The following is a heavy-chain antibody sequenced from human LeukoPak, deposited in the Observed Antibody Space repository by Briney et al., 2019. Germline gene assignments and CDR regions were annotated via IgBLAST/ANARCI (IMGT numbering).Heavy chain of an antibody. CDR3: ARASSGYYWDFDY. CDR2: IYYSESA. Sequence: SETLSLTCTVSGGSISSYYWSWIRQPPGKGLEWIGYIYYSESANYNPSLKSRVTISVDTSKNQFSLKVTSVTAADTAVYYCARASSGYYWDFDYWGQGALVTVSS. V-gene: IGHV4-59*08. CDR1: GGSISSYY. D-gene: IGHD3-22*01. J-gene: IGHJ4*02.